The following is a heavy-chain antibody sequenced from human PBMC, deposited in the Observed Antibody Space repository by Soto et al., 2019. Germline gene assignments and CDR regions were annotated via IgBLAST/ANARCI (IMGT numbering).Heavy chain of an antibody. CDR1: GFTFSSYG. J-gene: IGHJ6*03. D-gene: IGHD2-2*01. V-gene: IGHV3-33*01. Sequence: VQLVESGGGVVQPGRSLRLSCAASGFTFSSYGMHWVRQAPGKGLEWVAVIWYDGSNKYYADSVKGRFTISRDNSKNTLYLQMNSLRAEDTAVYYCARGPVYCSSTSCYEGGYYYYYMDVWGKGTTVTVAS. CDR3: ARGPVYCSSTSCYEGGYYYYYMDV. CDR2: IWYDGSNK.